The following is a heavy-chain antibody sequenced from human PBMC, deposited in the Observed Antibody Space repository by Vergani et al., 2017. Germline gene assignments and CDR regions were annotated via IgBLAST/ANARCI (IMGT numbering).Heavy chain of an antibody. CDR2: IYYSGRT. V-gene: IGHV5-51*03. Sequence: EVQLVQSGAEVKKPGESLKISCKGSGYSFTSYWIGWVRQMPGKGLEWIGYIYYSGRTYYNPSLKSRVTISVDTSKNQFSLKLSSVTAAETAVYSCAREGGYGSGSYGYGMDVWGQGTTVTVSS. J-gene: IGHJ6*02. CDR1: GYSFTSYW. CDR3: AREGGYGSGSYGYGMDV. D-gene: IGHD3-10*01.